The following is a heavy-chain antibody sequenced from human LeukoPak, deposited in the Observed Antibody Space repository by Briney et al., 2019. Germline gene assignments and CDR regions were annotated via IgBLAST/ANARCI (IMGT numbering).Heavy chain of an antibody. V-gene: IGHV4-4*07. Sequence: PSETLSLTCTVSGGSISSYYWSWIRQPAGKGLEWIGRIYTSGSTYYNPSLKSRVTISVDTSKNQFSLKLSSVTAADTAVYYCARNAEYSSLSHYFDHWGQGTLVTVSS. D-gene: IGHD6-6*01. CDR2: IYTSGST. CDR1: GGSISSYY. J-gene: IGHJ4*02. CDR3: ARNAEYSSLSHYFDH.